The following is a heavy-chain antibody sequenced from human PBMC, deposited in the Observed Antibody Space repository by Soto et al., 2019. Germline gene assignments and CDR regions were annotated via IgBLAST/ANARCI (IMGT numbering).Heavy chain of an antibody. D-gene: IGHD3-22*01. J-gene: IGHJ4*02. CDR1: GGSISSGDYY. CDR2: IYYSGSA. CDR3: ARALKEYYFDSNPYYYLDY. Sequence: PSETLSLTCTVSGGSISSGDYYWNWIRQSPGKDLEWIGYIYYSGSAYYNPSLQSRITISVDTSKNQFSLQLTSVTAADTAVYYCARALKEYYFDSNPYYYLDYWGLGTLVTVSS. V-gene: IGHV4-30-4*01.